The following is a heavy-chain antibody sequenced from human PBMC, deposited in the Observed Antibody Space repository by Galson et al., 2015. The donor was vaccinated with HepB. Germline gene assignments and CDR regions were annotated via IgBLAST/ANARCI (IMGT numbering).Heavy chain of an antibody. CDR1: GYTFSSYW. D-gene: IGHD2-15*01. CDR2: INPGNSDT. V-gene: IGHV5-51*01. CDR3: ARSLLLRGSLDY. Sequence: QSGAEVKKPGESLKISCKGSGYTFSSYWIGWVRQMPGKGLEWMGVINPGNSDTRYSPAFQGLVTIPADESISTAHLQWNSLKASDTAMYYCARSLLLRGSLDYWGQGTPVTVAS. J-gene: IGHJ4*02.